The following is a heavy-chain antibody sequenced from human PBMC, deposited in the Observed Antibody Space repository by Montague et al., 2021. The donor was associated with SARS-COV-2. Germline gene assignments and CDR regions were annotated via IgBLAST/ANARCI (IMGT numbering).Heavy chain of an antibody. CDR1: GDSVTDRYTH. V-gene: IGHV4-61*01. CDR3: ASYWHGGSGSGS. J-gene: IGHJ5*02. CDR2: IDYGGSP. D-gene: IGHD3-10*01. Sequence: SETLSLTCTVSGDSVTDRYTHWIWIRQSPGKGLEWIGHIDYGGSPNYSPSLHSRVTISLDTSKNQLSLRLNSATAADTAAYYCASYWHGGSGSGSWGQGTLVTVSS.